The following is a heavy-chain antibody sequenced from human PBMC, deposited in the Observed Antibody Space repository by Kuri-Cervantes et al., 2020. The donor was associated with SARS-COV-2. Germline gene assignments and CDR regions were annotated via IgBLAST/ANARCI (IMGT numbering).Heavy chain of an antibody. J-gene: IGHJ5*02. Sequence: GSLRLSCAVYGGSFSGYYWSWIRQPPGKGLEWIGEINHSGSTNYNPSLKSRVTISVDTSKNQFSLKLSSVTAADTAVYYCARDYGLDPWGQGTLVTVSS. CDR3: ARDYGLDP. CDR1: GGSFSGYY. D-gene: IGHD3-16*01. V-gene: IGHV4-34*01. CDR2: INHSGST.